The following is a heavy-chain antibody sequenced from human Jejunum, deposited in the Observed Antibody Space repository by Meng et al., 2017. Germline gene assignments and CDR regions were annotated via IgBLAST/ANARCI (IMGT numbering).Heavy chain of an antibody. CDR1: GFTFSSYS. CDR3: AKSSGGAATRPIGS. J-gene: IGHJ5*02. D-gene: IGHD1-1*01. CDR2: ISSSSSYI. V-gene: IGHV3-21*04. Sequence: GGSLRLSCAASGFTFSSYSMNWVRQAPGKGLEWVSSISSSSSYIYYADSVKGRFTISRDNAKNSLYLQMNSLRAEDTALYYCAKSSGGAATRPIGSWGQGILVTVSS.